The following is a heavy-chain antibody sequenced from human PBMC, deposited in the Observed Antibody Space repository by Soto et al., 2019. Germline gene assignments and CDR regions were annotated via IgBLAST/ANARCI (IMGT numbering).Heavy chain of an antibody. Sequence: QVQLVQSGAEVKKPGASVKVSCKASGYTFTSYAMHWVRQAPGQRLEWMGWVNAGNGNTKYSQKFQGRVTITRDTSASTAYMELSSLRSEDTAVYYCAGLRVGATRGSFDYWGQGTLVTVSS. J-gene: IGHJ4*02. CDR1: GYTFTSYA. CDR3: AGLRVGATRGSFDY. V-gene: IGHV1-3*01. D-gene: IGHD1-26*01. CDR2: VNAGNGNT.